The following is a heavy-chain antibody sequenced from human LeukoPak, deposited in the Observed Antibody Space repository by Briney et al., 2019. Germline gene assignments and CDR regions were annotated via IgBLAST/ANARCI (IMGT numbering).Heavy chain of an antibody. CDR3: ARAPLELRFLEWFKVDYYYYYGMDV. CDR1: GFTFSSYG. Sequence: PGGSLRLSCAASGFTFSSYGMHWVRQAPGKGLEWVAVIWYDGSNKYYADSVKGRFTISRDNSKNTLYLQMNSLRAEDTAVYYCARAPLELRFLEWFKVDYYYYYGMDVWGQGTTVTVSS. CDR2: IWYDGSNK. D-gene: IGHD3-3*01. J-gene: IGHJ6*02. V-gene: IGHV3-33*01.